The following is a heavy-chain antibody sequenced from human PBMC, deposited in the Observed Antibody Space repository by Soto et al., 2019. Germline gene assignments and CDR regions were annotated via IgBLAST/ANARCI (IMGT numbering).Heavy chain of an antibody. V-gene: IGHV3-64*01. CDR1: GFVFPTFD. CDR2: ISSNGGST. CDR3: ARTLAVAGRRAFAI. J-gene: IGHJ3*02. Sequence: GGSLRLSCAASGFVFPTFDMSWVRQAPGKGLEYVSAISSNGGSTYYANSVKGRFTISRDNSKNTLYLQMGSLRAEDMAVYYCARTLAVAGRRAFAIWGQGTMVTVS. D-gene: IGHD6-19*01.